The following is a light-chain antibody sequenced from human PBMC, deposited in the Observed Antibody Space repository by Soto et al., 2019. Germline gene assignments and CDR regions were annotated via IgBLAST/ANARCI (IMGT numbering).Light chain of an antibody. CDR2: DNS. Sequence: QSVLTQPPSVSAAPGQKVTISSSGRSSNIGTNYVSWYQQLPGRAPKLVIFDNSKRPSGIPDRFSGSKSGSSATLGVTGLQTGDEADYYCGTWDSDLSAEVFGGGTKLTVL. CDR3: GTWDSDLSAEV. J-gene: IGLJ3*02. V-gene: IGLV1-51*01. CDR1: SSNIGTNY.